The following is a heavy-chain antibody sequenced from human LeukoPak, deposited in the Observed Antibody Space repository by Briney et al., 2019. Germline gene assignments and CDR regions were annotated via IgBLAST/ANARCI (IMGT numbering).Heavy chain of an antibody. D-gene: IGHD5-12*01. CDR3: AKDLGGDVVATSDY. CDR2: IHHTGNT. V-gene: IGHV4-4*02. Sequence: SGTLSLTCAVSGGSISSSNWWSWVRQSPGKGLEWIGEIHHTGNTMYNPSLQSRVTMLVDKSKNQFSLELRSVTAADTAVYYCAKDLGGDVVATSDYWGQGTLVTVSS. CDR1: GGSISSSNW. J-gene: IGHJ4*02.